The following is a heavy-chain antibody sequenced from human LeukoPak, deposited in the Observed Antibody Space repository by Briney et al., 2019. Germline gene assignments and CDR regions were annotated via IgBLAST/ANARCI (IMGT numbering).Heavy chain of an antibody. CDR2: INSDGSST. V-gene: IGHV3-74*01. Sequence: GGSLRLSCAASGFTFSSYWMHWVRQAPGKGLVWVSRINSDGSSTSYADSVKGRFTIPRDNAKNTLYLQMNSLRAEDTAVYYCARIGSGYAGDFDYWGQGTLVTVSS. CDR3: ARIGSGYAGDFDY. J-gene: IGHJ4*02. CDR1: GFTFSSYW. D-gene: IGHD5-12*01.